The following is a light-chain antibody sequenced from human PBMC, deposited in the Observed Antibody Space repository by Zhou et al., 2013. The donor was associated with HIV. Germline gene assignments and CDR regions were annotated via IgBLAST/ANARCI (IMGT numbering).Light chain of an antibody. J-gene: IGKJ3*01. CDR1: QGISSY. CDR2: AAS. CDR3: QQVNSYRFT. V-gene: IGKV1-9*01. Sequence: DIQLTQSPSFLSASVGDRVTITCRASQGISSYLAWYQQKPGKAPKLLIYAASTLQSGVPSRFSGSGSGTEFTLTISSLQPDDFATYFXQQVNSYRFTFGLGTKVDIK.